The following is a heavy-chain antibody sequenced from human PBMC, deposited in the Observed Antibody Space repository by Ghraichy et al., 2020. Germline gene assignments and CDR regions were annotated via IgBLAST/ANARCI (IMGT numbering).Heavy chain of an antibody. J-gene: IGHJ3*02. V-gene: IGHV4-30-4*01. CDR1: GGSISSGDYY. Sequence: SETLSLTCTVSGGSISSGDYYWSWIRQPPGKGLEWIGYIYYSGSTYYNPSLKSRVTISVDTSKNQFSLKLSSVTAADTAVYYCARGGSPTVTTYFEGTFDIWGQGTMVTVSS. CDR3: ARGGSPTVTTYFEGTFDI. D-gene: IGHD4-17*01. CDR2: IYYSGST.